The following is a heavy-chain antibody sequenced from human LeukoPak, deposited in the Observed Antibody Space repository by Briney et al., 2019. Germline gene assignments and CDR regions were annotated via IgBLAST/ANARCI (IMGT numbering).Heavy chain of an antibody. J-gene: IGHJ4*02. D-gene: IGHD6-13*01. Sequence: GGSLRLSCAASGFIFSNYGIHLVRQAPGKGLELVAVISYDGNYKYYADSVKGRFTISRDNSKNTLYLQMNSLRAEDTAVFYCAKDRVPTAGLSRGPLDYWGQGTLVTVSS. V-gene: IGHV3-30*18. CDR1: GFIFSNYG. CDR3: AKDRVPTAGLSRGPLDY. CDR2: ISYDGNYK.